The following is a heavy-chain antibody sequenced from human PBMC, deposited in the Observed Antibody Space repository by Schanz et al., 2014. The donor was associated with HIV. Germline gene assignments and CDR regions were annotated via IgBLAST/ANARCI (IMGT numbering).Heavy chain of an antibody. J-gene: IGHJ4*02. CDR3: VKDFTDSKGGFDY. CDR1: GFTFDDFA. Sequence: EAQLLESGGGLIQPGESLRLSCAASGFTFDDFAMHWVRQAPGKGLEWVSGITWNNKVMGYVDSVKGRFTISRDTAKNSLFLQMVNLISEDTAFYYCVKDFTDSKGGFDYWGQGALVIVSS. CDR2: ITWNNKVM. D-gene: IGHD1-26*01. V-gene: IGHV3-9*01.